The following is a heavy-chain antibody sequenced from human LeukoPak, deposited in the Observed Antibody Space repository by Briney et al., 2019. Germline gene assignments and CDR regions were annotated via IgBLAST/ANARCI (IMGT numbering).Heavy chain of an antibody. Sequence: GGSLRLSCAASGFTFSSYAMSWVRQAPGKGLEWVSAISGSGGSTYYADSVKGRFAISRDNSKNTLYLQMNSLRAEDTAVYYCAKKNLGSGWYFYDYWGQGTLVTVPS. D-gene: IGHD6-19*01. CDR2: ISGSGGST. CDR3: AKKNLGSGWYFYDY. CDR1: GFTFSSYA. J-gene: IGHJ4*02. V-gene: IGHV3-23*01.